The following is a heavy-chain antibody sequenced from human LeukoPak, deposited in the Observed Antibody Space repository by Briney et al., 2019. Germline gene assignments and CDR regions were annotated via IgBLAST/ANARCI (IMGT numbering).Heavy chain of an antibody. CDR2: VGPSGVTT. J-gene: IGHJ4*02. Sequence: GVSLTLSCPPSGFLFSSYAMSWLRQARGRGLEGLSAVGPSGVTTYYTVSVKGRFPLPRHYSKNTPYQQMNSLRAEDTALYYCAKGSAAGRPYYFDHWGQGTLVTVSA. CDR3: AKGSAAGRPYYFDH. V-gene: IGHV3-23*01. D-gene: IGHD6-13*01. CDR1: GFLFSSYA.